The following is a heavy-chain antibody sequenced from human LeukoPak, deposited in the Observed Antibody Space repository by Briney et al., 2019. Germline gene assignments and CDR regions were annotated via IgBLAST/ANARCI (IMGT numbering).Heavy chain of an antibody. CDR2: IIPIFGTA. D-gene: IGHD5-12*01. CDR1: GGTFSSYA. CDR3: ASLGYSGYPFDP. Sequence: SVKVSCKASGGTFSSYAISWVRQAPGQGLEWMGGIIPIFGTANYAQKFQGRVTITTDESRSTAYMELSSLRSEDTAVYYCASLGYSGYPFDPWGQGTLVTVSS. V-gene: IGHV1-69*05. J-gene: IGHJ5*02.